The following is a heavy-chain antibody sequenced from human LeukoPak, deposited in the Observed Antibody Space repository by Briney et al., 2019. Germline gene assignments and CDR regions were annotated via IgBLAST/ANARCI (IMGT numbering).Heavy chain of an antibody. CDR2: INTDGSST. J-gene: IGHJ4*02. CDR3: AILSVGATQFDY. Sequence: PGGSLRLSCAASGFTFSSYWMHWVRQAPGKGLVWVSRINTDGSSTSYADSVKGRFTISRDNAKNTLYLQMNSLRAEDTAVYYCAILSVGATQFDYWGQGTLVTVSS. CDR1: GFTFSSYW. D-gene: IGHD1-26*01. V-gene: IGHV3-74*01.